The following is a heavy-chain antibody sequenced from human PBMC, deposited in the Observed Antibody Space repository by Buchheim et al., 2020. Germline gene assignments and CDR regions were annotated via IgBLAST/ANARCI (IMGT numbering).Heavy chain of an antibody. J-gene: IGHJ6*02. CDR2: ISYDGSNK. CDR3: AKDLVVVVPAAHYYYYGMDV. V-gene: IGHV3-30*18. Sequence: QVQLVESGGGVVQPGRSLRLSCAASGFTFSSYGMHWVRQAPGKGLEWVAVISYDGSNKYYADSVKGRFTISRDNSKNTLYLQMNSLRAEDTAVYYCAKDLVVVVPAAHYYYYGMDVWGQETT. CDR1: GFTFSSYG. D-gene: IGHD2-2*01.